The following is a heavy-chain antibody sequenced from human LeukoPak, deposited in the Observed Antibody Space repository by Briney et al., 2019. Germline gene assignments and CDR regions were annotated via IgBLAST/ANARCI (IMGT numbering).Heavy chain of an antibody. J-gene: IGHJ4*02. Sequence: GGSLRLSCAASGFSISDYSISWIRQSPGKGPEWISYVMTGRGSTNYADSVKGLFTISRDNAKNSVALQLDGLRADDTAVYFCTRERRGSYYAFESWGQGTLVTVSS. CDR3: TRERRGSYYAFES. V-gene: IGHV3-11*05. CDR2: VMTGRGST. D-gene: IGHD3-16*01. CDR1: GFSISDYS.